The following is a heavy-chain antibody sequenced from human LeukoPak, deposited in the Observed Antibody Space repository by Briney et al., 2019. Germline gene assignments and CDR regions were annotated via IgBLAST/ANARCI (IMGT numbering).Heavy chain of an antibody. CDR2: ISTSGST. CDR1: GGSISSYY. V-gene: IGHV4-4*07. D-gene: IGHD3-16*02. J-gene: IGHJ4*02. CDR3: ARGRYDYVWGSYRTFDY. Sequence: SETLSLTCTVSGGSISSYYWSWIRQPAGKGLEWLGRISTSGSTNYNPSLKSRVTMSVDTSKNQFSLKLSSVTAADTAVYYCARGRYDYVWGSYRTFDYWGQGTLVTVSS.